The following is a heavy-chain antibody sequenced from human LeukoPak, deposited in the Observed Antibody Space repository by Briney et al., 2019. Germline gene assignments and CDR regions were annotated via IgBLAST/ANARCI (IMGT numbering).Heavy chain of an antibody. CDR3: ARDWGSGSDGRAFDI. CDR1: GGSISSSSYY. CDR2: IYYSGST. Sequence: SETLSLTCTVPGGSISSSSYYWGWISQPPGKGLEWIGSIYYSGSTYYNPSLKSRATISVDTSKNQFSLKLSSVTAADTAVYYCARDWGSGSDGRAFDIWGQGTTVTVSS. V-gene: IGHV4-39*01. D-gene: IGHD5-12*01. J-gene: IGHJ3*02.